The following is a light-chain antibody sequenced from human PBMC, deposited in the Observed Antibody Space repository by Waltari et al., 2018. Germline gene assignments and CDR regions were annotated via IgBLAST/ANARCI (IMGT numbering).Light chain of an antibody. CDR2: DAS. V-gene: IGKV3-11*01. J-gene: IGKJ4*01. Sequence: VVLTQSPVTLSLSPGETATLSCRASQTIGTYLAWYQHKLGQSPRLLIYDASTRATGIPARFSGSGSWTDFTLTISGLEAEDSAFYYCQQRYNWPPLTFGGGTKVQTK. CDR3: QQRYNWPPLT. CDR1: QTIGTY.